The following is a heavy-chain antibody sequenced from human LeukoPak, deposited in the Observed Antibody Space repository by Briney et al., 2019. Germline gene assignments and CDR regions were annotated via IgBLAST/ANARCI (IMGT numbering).Heavy chain of an antibody. CDR2: FDPEDGET. CDR1: GYTLTELS. V-gene: IGHV1-24*01. D-gene: IGHD3-9*01. Sequence: ASVKVSCKVSGYTLTELSMHWVRQAPGKGFEWMGGFDPEDGETIYAQKLQGRVTMTTDTSTSTAYMELRSLRSDDTAVYCCASQGYDILTGYSYMDVWGKGTTVTISS. CDR3: ASQGYDILTGYSYMDV. J-gene: IGHJ6*03.